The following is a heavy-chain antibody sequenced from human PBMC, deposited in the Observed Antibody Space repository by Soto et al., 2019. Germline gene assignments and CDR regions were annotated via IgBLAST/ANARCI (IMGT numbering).Heavy chain of an antibody. CDR1: GFTFSSYS. CDR2: ISGSTGNT. Sequence: EVQLLESGGGLVQPGGSPRLSCAASGFTFSSYSMNWVRQAPGKGLEWVSTISGSTGNTYYADSVKGRFTISRDNSKNTLYLQMNSLRAEDTAVYYCAKDLGELLFDYFDYWGQGTLVTVSS. D-gene: IGHD3-10*01. V-gene: IGHV3-23*01. J-gene: IGHJ4*02. CDR3: AKDLGELLFDYFDY.